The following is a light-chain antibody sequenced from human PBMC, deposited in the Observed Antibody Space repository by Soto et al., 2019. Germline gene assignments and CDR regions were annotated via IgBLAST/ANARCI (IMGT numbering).Light chain of an antibody. V-gene: IGKV1-5*03. Sequence: DIQMTQSPSTLSASVGDRVTITCRASQTISSWLAWYQQKPGRAPKLLIYEATGLESGVPSRFIGSGSGTEFTLTISGLQPDDFATYYCQQYNSYSRTFGQGTKLEIK. CDR3: QQYNSYSRT. J-gene: IGKJ2*01. CDR1: QTISSW. CDR2: EAT.